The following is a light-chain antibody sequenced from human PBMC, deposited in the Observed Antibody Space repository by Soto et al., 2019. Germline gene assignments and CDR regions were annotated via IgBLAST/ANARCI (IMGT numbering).Light chain of an antibody. Sequence: DIQMTQSPSSLSASVGDRVTITCRASQHISDYINWYQQKPGKSPKLLIYAQSNLQSGVPSRFTGSRSGTAFTLTITSLQVEDFATYFCQQSYSAPQTFGQGTKLEIK. CDR1: QHISDY. J-gene: IGKJ1*01. CDR2: AQS. V-gene: IGKV1-39*01. CDR3: QQSYSAPQT.